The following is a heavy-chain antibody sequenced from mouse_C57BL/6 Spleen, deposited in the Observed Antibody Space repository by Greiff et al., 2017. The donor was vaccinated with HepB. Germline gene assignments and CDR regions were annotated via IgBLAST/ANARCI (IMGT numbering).Heavy chain of an antibody. CDR2: ISSGGSYT. D-gene: IGHD1-1*01. Sequence: EVHLVESGGDLVKPGGSLKLSCAASGFTFSSYGMSWVRQTPDKRLEWVATISSGGSYTYYPDSVKGRFTISIDNAKNTLYLQMSSLKSEDTALYYCARKTTDFDYWGQGTTLTVSS. CDR3: ARKTTDFDY. J-gene: IGHJ2*01. CDR1: GFTFSSYG. V-gene: IGHV5-6*01.